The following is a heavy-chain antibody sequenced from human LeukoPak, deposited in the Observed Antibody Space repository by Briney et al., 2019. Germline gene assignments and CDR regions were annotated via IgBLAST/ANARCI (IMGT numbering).Heavy chain of an antibody. CDR3: ARDLLQQLTPFDY. Sequence: GGSLRLSCAASGFTFSSYSMNWVRQAPGKGLEWVSSISSSSSYIYYADSVKGRFTISRDYAKNSLYLQMNSLRAEDTAVYYCARDLLQQLTPFDYWGQGTLVTVSS. D-gene: IGHD6-13*01. CDR1: GFTFSSYS. V-gene: IGHV3-21*01. CDR2: ISSSSSYI. J-gene: IGHJ4*02.